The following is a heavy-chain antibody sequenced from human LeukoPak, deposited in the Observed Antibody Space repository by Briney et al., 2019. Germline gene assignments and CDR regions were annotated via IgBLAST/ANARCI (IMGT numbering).Heavy chain of an antibody. J-gene: IGHJ5*02. Sequence: SETLSLTCTVSGGSISSFYWSWIRQTPGKGLEWIGYMHYGGSPNYNPSLKSRVITSLDTSKKQFSLKLNSVTTADTAVYYCVTGRYSYGWYDHWGQGILVIVSS. V-gene: IGHV4-59*13. CDR3: VTGRYSYGWYDH. D-gene: IGHD1-26*01. CDR1: GGSISSFY. CDR2: MHYGGSP.